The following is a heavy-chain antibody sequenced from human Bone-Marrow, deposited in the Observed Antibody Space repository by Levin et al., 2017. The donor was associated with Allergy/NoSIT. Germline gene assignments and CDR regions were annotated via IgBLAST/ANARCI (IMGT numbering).Heavy chain of an antibody. CDR1: GFSFRSYW. Sequence: GGSLRLSCAASGFSFRSYWMHWVHQAPGKGLVWVSRINSDGSSTSYADSVKGRFTISRDNAKNTLYLQMNSLRGEDTAVYYCARGTRIDYFDYWGQGTLVTVSS. CDR3: ARGTRIDYFDY. D-gene: IGHD2-15*01. CDR2: INSDGSST. J-gene: IGHJ4*02. V-gene: IGHV3-74*01.